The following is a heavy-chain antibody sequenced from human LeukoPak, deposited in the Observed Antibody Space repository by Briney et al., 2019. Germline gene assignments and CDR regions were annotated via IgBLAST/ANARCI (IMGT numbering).Heavy chain of an antibody. V-gene: IGHV4-4*07. CDR3: ARDSRPSSGDKEVLDY. J-gene: IGHJ4*02. Sequence: PSETLSLTCTVSGGSISSYYWSWIRQPAGKGLEWIGRIYTSGITNYNPSLKSRVTMSVDTSKNQFSLKLSSVTAADTAVYYCARDSRPSSGDKEVLDYWGQGTLVTVSS. D-gene: IGHD6-19*01. CDR1: GGSISSYY. CDR2: IYTSGIT.